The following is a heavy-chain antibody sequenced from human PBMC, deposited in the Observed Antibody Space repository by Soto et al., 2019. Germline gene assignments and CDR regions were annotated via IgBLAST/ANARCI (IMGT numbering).Heavy chain of an antibody. CDR1: GFSLSTSGVG. CDR2: IYWNDDK. Sequence: QITLKESGPTLVKPTQTLTLTCTFSGFSLSTSGVGVGWIRQPPGKALEWLALIYWNDDKRYSPSLKSRLTITKDTSKNQVVLTMTNMDPVDTAPYYCAHSFPFWSGYLFDYWRQGTLVTVSS. D-gene: IGHD3-3*01. V-gene: IGHV2-5*01. J-gene: IGHJ4*02. CDR3: AHSFPFWSGYLFDY.